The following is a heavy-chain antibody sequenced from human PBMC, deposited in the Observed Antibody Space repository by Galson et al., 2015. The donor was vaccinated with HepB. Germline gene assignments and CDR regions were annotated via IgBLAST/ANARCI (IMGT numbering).Heavy chain of an antibody. CDR1: GFTFSSYA. V-gene: IGHV3-30-3*01. J-gene: IGHJ4*02. D-gene: IGHD6-19*01. CDR3: ARGGQWLLDY. Sequence: SLRLSCAASGFTFSSYAMHWVRQAPGKGLEWVAVISYDGSNKYYADSVKGRFTISRDNSKNTLYLQMNSLRAEDTAVYYCARGGQWLLDYWGQGTLVTVSS. CDR2: ISYDGSNK.